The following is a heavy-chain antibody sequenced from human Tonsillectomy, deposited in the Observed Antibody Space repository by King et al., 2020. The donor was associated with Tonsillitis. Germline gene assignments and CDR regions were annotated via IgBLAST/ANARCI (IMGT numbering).Heavy chain of an antibody. V-gene: IGHV3-9*01. CDR2: ITWNSCSI. J-gene: IGHJ4*02. CDR1: GFTFDDYA. D-gene: IGHD2-15*01. CDR3: ATDIGTVVVVAATPFDY. Sequence: VQLVESGGGLVQPGRSLRLSCAASGFTFDDYAMHWVRQAPGKGLEWVSGITWNSCSIGYAASVKGRFTISRTNPKNSLYLQMNSLSAEDTALYYCATDIGTVVVVAATPFDYWGQGTLVTVSA.